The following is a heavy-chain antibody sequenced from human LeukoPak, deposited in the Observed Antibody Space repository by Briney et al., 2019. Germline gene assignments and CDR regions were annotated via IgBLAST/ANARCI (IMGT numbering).Heavy chain of an antibody. CDR3: ARSFEPTVLDPFDI. J-gene: IGHJ3*02. CDR2: IYYSGST. D-gene: IGHD4/OR15-4a*01. V-gene: IGHV4-59*08. CDR1: GGSISSYY. Sequence: PSETLSLTCTVSGGSISSYYWSWIRQPPGKGLEWIGYIYYSGSTSYNPSLKSRVTISVDTSKKHFSLKLRSVTAADTAVYYCARSFEPTVLDPFDIWGQGTMVTVSS.